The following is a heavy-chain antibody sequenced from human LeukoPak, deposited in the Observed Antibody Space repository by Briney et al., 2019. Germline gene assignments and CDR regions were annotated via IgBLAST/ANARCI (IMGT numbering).Heavy chain of an antibody. D-gene: IGHD3-3*01. CDR1: GFTFDDYA. CDR3: AKDQATFGIYDYGMDV. V-gene: IGHV3-9*01. Sequence: GRSLRLSCAASGFTFDDYAMYWVRQSPGKGLEWVSGISWNSGTTGYADSVRGRFTISRDNAKKSLYLQMNSLRDEDTALYYCAKDQATFGIYDYGMDVWGQGTKVTVSS. J-gene: IGHJ6*02. CDR2: ISWNSGTT.